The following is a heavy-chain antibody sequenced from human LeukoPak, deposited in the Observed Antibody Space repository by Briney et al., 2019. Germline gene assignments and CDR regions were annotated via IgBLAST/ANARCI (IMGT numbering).Heavy chain of an antibody. CDR3: ARDRGVLRYFDWLFEFDY. Sequence: PSETLSLTCTVSGYSISSGYYWGWIRQPPGKGLEWIGSIYHSGSTYYNPSLKSRVTISVDTSKNQFSLKLSSVTAADTAVYYCARDRGVLRYFDWLFEFDYWGQGTLVTVSS. J-gene: IGHJ4*02. D-gene: IGHD3-9*01. CDR1: GYSISSGYY. V-gene: IGHV4-38-2*02. CDR2: IYHSGST.